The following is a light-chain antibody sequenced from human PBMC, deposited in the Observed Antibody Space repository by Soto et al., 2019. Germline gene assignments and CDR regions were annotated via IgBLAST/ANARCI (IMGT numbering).Light chain of an antibody. J-gene: IGKJ4*01. CDR2: DAS. V-gene: IGKV1-33*01. Sequence: IQMTQTPSSLSTAMGDRVTFTCQASQAISDYLSWYHQRPGKAPSLLIYDASYLQTGVPSRFSGSGSGTHFTFTISNLQPEDIGTYYCQQYDSLPVTFGGGTKVEI. CDR1: QAISDY. CDR3: QQYDSLPVT.